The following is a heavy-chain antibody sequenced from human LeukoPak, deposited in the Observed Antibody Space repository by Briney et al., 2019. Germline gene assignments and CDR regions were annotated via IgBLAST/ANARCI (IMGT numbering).Heavy chain of an antibody. CDR3: AKLAALVSDYYGSGRAFDI. J-gene: IGHJ3*02. CDR1: GFTFSSYG. Sequence: GGSLGLSCASSGFTFSSYGMHWVRQAPGKGREWVAVISYDGSNKYYADSVKGRVTISRDNSKNTVYLQMNSLRAEDTAVYYCAKLAALVSDYYGSGRAFDIWGQGTMVTVSS. CDR2: ISYDGSNK. D-gene: IGHD3-10*01. V-gene: IGHV3-30*18.